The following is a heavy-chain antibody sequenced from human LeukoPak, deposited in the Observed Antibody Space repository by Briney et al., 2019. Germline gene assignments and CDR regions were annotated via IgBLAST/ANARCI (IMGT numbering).Heavy chain of an antibody. CDR1: GFTFRDYY. CDR3: ARVYYASWSGQPLSQHWLDP. D-gene: IGHD3-3*01. Sequence: PGGSLRLSCTASGFTFRDYYVTWIRQAPGKGLEWVSYIRSTGSSTAYADSVKGRFAISRDNAKNSLYPQMNRLRVEDTAIYYCARVYYASWSGQPLSQHWLDPWGQGTLVTVSS. CDR2: IRSTGSST. V-gene: IGHV3-11*04. J-gene: IGHJ5*02.